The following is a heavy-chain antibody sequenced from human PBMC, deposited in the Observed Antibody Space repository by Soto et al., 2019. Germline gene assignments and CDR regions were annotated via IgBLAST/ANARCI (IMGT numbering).Heavy chain of an antibody. CDR2: IKSKTDGGTT. CDR3: ARYIPGVRYYGMDV. CDR1: GFTFSNAW. J-gene: IGHJ6*02. Sequence: GGSLRLSCAASGFTFSNAWMNWVRQAPGKGLEWVGRIKSKTDGGTTDYAAPVKGRFTISRDDSKNTLYLQMYSLRAEDTAVYYCARYIPGVRYYGMDVWGQGTTVTVS. D-gene: IGHD5-18*01. V-gene: IGHV3-15*07.